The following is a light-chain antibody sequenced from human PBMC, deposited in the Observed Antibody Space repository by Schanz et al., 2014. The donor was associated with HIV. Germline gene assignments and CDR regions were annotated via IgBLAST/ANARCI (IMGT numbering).Light chain of an antibody. J-gene: IGKJ1*01. CDR3: QQYYTTPPT. V-gene: IGKV4-1*01. CDR2: WAS. CDR1: QTVLYSSNNKND. Sequence: DIVMTQSPDSLAVSLGEGATIHCKSSQTVLYSSNNKNDLAWYQQKAGQPPKLLISWASTRETGVPDRFSGSGSGTDFTLTISSLQAEDVAVYYCQQYYTTPPTFGQGTKVEIK.